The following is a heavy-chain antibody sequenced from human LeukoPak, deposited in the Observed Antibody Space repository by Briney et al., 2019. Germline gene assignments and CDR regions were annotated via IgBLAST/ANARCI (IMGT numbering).Heavy chain of an antibody. CDR2: IYPGDSDT. CDR3: ARGLVVPAAIPAAFDI. D-gene: IGHD2-2*01. J-gene: IGHJ3*02. CDR1: GYSFTSYW. Sequence: GKSLKISCKGSGYSFTSYWIGWVRQMPGKGLEWMGIIYPGDSDTRYSPSFQGQVTISADKSISTAYLQWSSLKASDTAMYYCARGLVVPAAIPAAFDIWGQGTMVTVSS. V-gene: IGHV5-51*01.